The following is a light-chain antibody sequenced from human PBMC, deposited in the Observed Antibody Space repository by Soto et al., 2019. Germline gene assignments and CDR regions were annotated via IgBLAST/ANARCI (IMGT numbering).Light chain of an antibody. J-gene: IGLJ7*01. CDR1: SSNIGAGYD. CDR3: QSYDSSLRAWV. Sequence: QSVLTQPPSVSGAPGQRVTMSCTGSSSNIGAGYDVHWFQHLPGTAPKLLIYGNINRLSGVPDRFSGSKSGTSASLAITGLQAEDEADYYCQSYDSSLRAWVFGGGTQLTVL. V-gene: IGLV1-40*01. CDR2: GNI.